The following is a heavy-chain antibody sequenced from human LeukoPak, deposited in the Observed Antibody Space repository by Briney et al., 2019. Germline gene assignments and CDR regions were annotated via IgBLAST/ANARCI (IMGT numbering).Heavy chain of an antibody. V-gene: IGHV3-7*04. J-gene: IGHJ4*02. D-gene: IGHD3-10*01. CDR2: IKQDGSEK. CDR3: TRDALFGSGRTHLDF. Sequence: PGGSLRLSCAASGFTFSRFWMSWVRQAPGKGLEWVANIKQDGSEKYYVDSVKGRFTISRDNAKNSLSLQMNSLNVDDTGVYFCTRDALFGSGRTHLDFWSQGTLVSVSS. CDR1: GFTFSRFW.